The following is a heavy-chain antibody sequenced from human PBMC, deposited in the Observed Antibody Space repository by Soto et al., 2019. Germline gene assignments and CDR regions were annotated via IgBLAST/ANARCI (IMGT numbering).Heavy chain of an antibody. D-gene: IGHD6-13*01. J-gene: IGHJ6*02. Sequence: PVGSLRLSCAASGFTFSSYAMHWVRQAPGKGLEWVAVISYDGSNKYYADSVKGRFTISRDNSKNTLYLQMNSLRAEDTAVYYCARELAAAATYYYYGMDVWGQGTTVTVFS. CDR2: ISYDGSNK. CDR3: ARELAAAATYYYYGMDV. CDR1: GFTFSSYA. V-gene: IGHV3-30-3*01.